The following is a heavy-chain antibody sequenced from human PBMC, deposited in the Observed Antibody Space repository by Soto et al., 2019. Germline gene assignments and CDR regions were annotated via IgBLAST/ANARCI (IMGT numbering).Heavy chain of an antibody. D-gene: IGHD6-19*01. CDR1: GYPFTSYG. J-gene: IGHJ4*02. CDR3: ARVGGDSGWSFDY. CDR2: ISVDNGDT. V-gene: IGHV1-18*01. Sequence: DSVKVSFKASGYPFTSYGISWVRQAPGQELEWMGISVDNGDTNYAQRLQDGVTMTTDTSTSTAFMELRSLRSDDTAIYYCARVGGDSGWSFDYWGQGTLVTVSS.